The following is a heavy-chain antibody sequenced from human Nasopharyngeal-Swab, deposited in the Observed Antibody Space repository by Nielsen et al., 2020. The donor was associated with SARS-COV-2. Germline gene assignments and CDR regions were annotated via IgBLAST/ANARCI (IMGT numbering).Heavy chain of an antibody. D-gene: IGHD3-9*01. Sequence: GGSLRFSCAASGFTFSDYYMSWIRQAPGKGLEWVSYISSSGSTIYYADSVKGRFTISRDNAKNSLYLQMNSLRAEDTAVYYCARVPRAYYDILTGYSSTYYFDYWGQGTLVTVSS. CDR3: ARVPRAYYDILTGYSSTYYFDY. V-gene: IGHV3-11*01. CDR2: ISSSGSTI. J-gene: IGHJ4*02. CDR1: GFTFSDYY.